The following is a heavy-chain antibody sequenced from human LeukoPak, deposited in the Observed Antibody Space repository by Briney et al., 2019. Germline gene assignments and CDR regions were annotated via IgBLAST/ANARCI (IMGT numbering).Heavy chain of an antibody. CDR2: IYYSGTT. J-gene: IGHJ6*03. V-gene: IGHV4-39*01. CDR1: GGSISSSTYY. CDR3: ARQEGSSYYYYMDV. D-gene: IGHD6-6*01. Sequence: SETLSLTCTVSGGSISSSTYYWGWIRQPPGKGLEWIGDIYYSGTTYYNPSLKSRVTISVDTSKNQFSLKLSSVTAADTAVYYCARQEGSSYYYYMDVWGKGTTVTVSS.